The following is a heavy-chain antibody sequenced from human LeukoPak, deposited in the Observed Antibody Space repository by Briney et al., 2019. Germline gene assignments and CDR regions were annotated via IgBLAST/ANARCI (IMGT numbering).Heavy chain of an antibody. CDR2: IFYTGST. V-gene: IGHV4-39*07. J-gene: IGHJ4*02. CDR1: GGSISSSSYH. D-gene: IGHD2-15*01. Sequence: SETLSLTCTVSGGSISSSSYHWGWIRQPPGKGLEWIGNIFYTGSTYYNPSLKSRVTISVDKSRNQFSLKLSSVTAADTAVYYCARDRGYCDGGSCYVFDYWGQGTLVTVSS. CDR3: ARDRGYCDGGSCYVFDY.